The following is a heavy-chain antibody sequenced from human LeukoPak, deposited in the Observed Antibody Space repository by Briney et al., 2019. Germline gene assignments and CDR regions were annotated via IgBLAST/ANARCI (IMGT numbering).Heavy chain of an antibody. J-gene: IGHJ4*02. CDR2: IIPIFGTA. Sequence: SVKVSCRASGGTFSSYAISWVRQAPGQGLEWMGGIIPIFGTANYAQKFQGRVTITADESTSTAYMELSSLRSEDTAVYYCARGGMYYYDSSGTRPFDCWGQGTLVTVSS. CDR3: ARGGMYYYDSSGTRPFDC. D-gene: IGHD3-22*01. CDR1: GGTFSSYA. V-gene: IGHV1-69*01.